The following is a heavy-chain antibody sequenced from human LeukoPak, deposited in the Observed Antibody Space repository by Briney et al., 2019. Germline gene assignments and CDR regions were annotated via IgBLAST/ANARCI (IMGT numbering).Heavy chain of an antibody. CDR3: AREEAVAGTVY. J-gene: IGHJ4*02. V-gene: IGHV4-31*03. Sequence: SETLSLTCTVSGGSISSGGYYWSWIRQHPGKGLEWIGYIYYSGSTYYNPSLKSRVTISVDTSKNQFSLKLSSVTAADTAVCYCAREEAVAGTVYWGQGTLVTVSS. D-gene: IGHD6-19*01. CDR2: IYYSGST. CDR1: GGSISSGGYY.